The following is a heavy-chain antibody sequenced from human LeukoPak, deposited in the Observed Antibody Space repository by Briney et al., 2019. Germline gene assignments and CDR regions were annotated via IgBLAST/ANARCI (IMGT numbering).Heavy chain of an antibody. Sequence: HSGGSLRLSCAASGFTFSSYGMHWVRQAPGKGLEWVAFIRYDGSNKYYADSVKGRFTISRDNSMNTLYLQMNSLRAEDTAVYYCAKDPLGTSVYSSSWYVVYWGQGTLVTVSS. D-gene: IGHD6-13*01. CDR1: GFTFSSYG. CDR2: IRYDGSNK. J-gene: IGHJ4*02. V-gene: IGHV3-30*02. CDR3: AKDPLGTSVYSSSWYVVY.